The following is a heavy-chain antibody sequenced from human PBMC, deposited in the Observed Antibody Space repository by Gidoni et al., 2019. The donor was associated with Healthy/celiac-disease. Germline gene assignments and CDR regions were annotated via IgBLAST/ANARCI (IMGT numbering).Heavy chain of an antibody. J-gene: IGHJ5*02. CDR1: GFTFSSYG. Sequence: QVQLVESGGGVVQSGGSLRLSCAASGFTFSSYGMHWVRQAPGKGLEWVAFIRYDGSNKYYADSVKGRFTISRDNSKNTLYLQMNSLRAEDTAVYYCAKEYSIAARPLLSTWGQGTLVTVSS. V-gene: IGHV3-30*02. CDR2: IRYDGSNK. CDR3: AKEYSIAARPLLST. D-gene: IGHD6-6*01.